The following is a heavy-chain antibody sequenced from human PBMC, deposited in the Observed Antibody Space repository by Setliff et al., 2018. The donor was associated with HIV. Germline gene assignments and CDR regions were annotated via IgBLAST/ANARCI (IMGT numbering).Heavy chain of an antibody. D-gene: IGHD1-1*01. V-gene: IGHV3-43D*03. J-gene: IGHJ3*02. CDR1: GFTFDDYA. Sequence: LRLSCAASGFTFDDYAMHWVRQAPGKGLEWVSLISWDGGSTYYADSVKGRFTISRDNSKNSLYLQMNSLRAEDTALYYCARELDDAFDIWGQGTMVTVSS. CDR2: ISWDGGST. CDR3: ARELDDAFDI.